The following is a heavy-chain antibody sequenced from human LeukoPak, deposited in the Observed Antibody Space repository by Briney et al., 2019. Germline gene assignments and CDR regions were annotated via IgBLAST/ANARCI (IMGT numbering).Heavy chain of an antibody. J-gene: IGHJ4*02. CDR1: GYTLTVLS. Sequence: ASVKVSCKVSGYTLTVLSIHWVRQAPGKGLEWMGGFDPKDGGTIYAQNFQGRVTLTEDTSTDTAYMELSSLRSEDTAVYYCATDLIVGPTMDLDYWGQGTLVTVSS. V-gene: IGHV1-24*01. CDR2: FDPKDGGT. D-gene: IGHD1-26*01. CDR3: ATDLIVGPTMDLDY.